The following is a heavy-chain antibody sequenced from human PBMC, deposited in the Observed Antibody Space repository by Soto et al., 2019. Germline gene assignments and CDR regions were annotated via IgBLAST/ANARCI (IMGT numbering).Heavy chain of an antibody. J-gene: IGHJ5*02. D-gene: IGHD3-22*01. CDR1: GGSIISGDYY. CDR3: ARVGTVLEIVTNNWFDP. Sequence: SETLSLTCTVSGGSIISGDYYWSWIRQPPGKGLEWIGYISASGSTYYNPSLKSRATTSLDTSKNQLSLLLTSMTAADTAVYYCARVGTVLEIVTNNWFDPWGQGTLVTVS. V-gene: IGHV4-30-4*01. CDR2: ISASGST.